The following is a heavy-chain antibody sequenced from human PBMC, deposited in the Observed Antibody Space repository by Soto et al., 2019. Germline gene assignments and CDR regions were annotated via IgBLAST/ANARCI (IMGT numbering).Heavy chain of an antibody. Sequence: QLQLQESGSGLVKPSQTLSLTCAVSGGSIXXXXXXWSWIRQXXGXGLEWIGYIYHSGSTYYNPSLKSRVXXXXXXXXXXXXXXXXXXXXXXXXXXXCXXXXGXXAVAVDYWGQGTLVTVSS. CDR2: IYHSGST. CDR1: GGSIXXXXXX. J-gene: IGHJ4*02. V-gene: IGHV4-30-2*01. CDR3: XXXXGXXAVAVDY. D-gene: IGHD6-19*01.